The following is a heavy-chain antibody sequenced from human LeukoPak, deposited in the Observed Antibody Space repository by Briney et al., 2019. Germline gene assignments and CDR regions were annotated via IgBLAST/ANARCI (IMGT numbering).Heavy chain of an antibody. CDR3: ARFNDAFDI. Sequence: GGSLRLSCLTSGFTLSTNAMSWVRQAPGKGLEWISGISGSGASTYYADSVKGRFTISRDNAKNSLYLQMNSLRAEDTAVYYCARFNDAFDIWGQGTMVTVSS. V-gene: IGHV3-23*01. D-gene: IGHD3-3*01. CDR1: GFTLSTNA. J-gene: IGHJ3*02. CDR2: ISGSGAST.